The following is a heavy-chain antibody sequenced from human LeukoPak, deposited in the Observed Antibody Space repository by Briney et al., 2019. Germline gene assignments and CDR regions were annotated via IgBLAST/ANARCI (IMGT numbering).Heavy chain of an antibody. CDR2: T. J-gene: IGHJ6*02. D-gene: IGHD1-7*01. Sequence: SETLSLTCTVSGGSLTDGDYYCGWVRQPPGTGLQWLATTYEGASLESRVSISVDTPKNQFFLNLIFVTAADTAVYYCVRILGNYQEGLDVWGPGITVTVSS. V-gene: IGHV4-39*07. CDR3: VRILGNYQEGLDV. CDR1: GGSLTDGDYY.